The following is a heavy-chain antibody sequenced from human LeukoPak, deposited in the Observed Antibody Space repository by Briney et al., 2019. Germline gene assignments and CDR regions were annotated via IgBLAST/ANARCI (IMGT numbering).Heavy chain of an antibody. V-gene: IGHV3-53*01. CDR3: ANTYSSGWYSAYYYGMDV. J-gene: IGHJ6*02. Sequence: PGGSLRLSCAASGFTVSSNYMSWVRQAPGKGLEWVSVIYSGGSTYYADSVKGRFTISRDNSKNTLYLQMNSLRADDTAVYYCANTYSSGWYSAYYYGMDVWGQGTTVTVSS. CDR1: GFTVSSNY. D-gene: IGHD6-19*01. CDR2: IYSGGST.